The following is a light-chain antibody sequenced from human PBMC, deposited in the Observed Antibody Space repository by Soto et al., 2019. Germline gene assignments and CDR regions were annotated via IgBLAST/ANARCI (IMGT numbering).Light chain of an antibody. CDR3: SSYAGSNNPHYV. V-gene: IGLV3-9*01. CDR1: NIESKN. CDR2: RDS. Sequence: SYELPQPLSVSVALGQTARITWGGANIESKNVHWYQQKPGQAPVLVIFRDSIRPSGIPERFSGSNSGNTASLTVSGLQAEDEADYYCSSYAGSNNPHYVFGTGTKLTVL. J-gene: IGLJ1*01.